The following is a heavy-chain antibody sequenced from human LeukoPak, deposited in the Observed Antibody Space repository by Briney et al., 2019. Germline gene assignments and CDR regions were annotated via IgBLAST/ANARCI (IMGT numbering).Heavy chain of an antibody. CDR2: ITDSGSTI. CDR3: ARSIGLTGGGVDV. V-gene: IGHV3-11*01. J-gene: IGHJ6*02. Sequence: PGGSLRLSRAASGFTFRDYNMNWVRQAPGKGLEWVSYITDSGSTIHYADSVNGRFTISRDNAKNSLYLQMNSLRAEDSAVYYCARSIGLTGGGVDVWGRGTTVTVSS. D-gene: IGHD3-9*01. CDR1: GFTFRDYN.